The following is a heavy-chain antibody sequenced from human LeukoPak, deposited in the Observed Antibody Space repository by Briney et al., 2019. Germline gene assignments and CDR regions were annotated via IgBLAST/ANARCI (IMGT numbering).Heavy chain of an antibody. Sequence: GGSLRLSCAASGFTVSDNYMNWVRQAPGKGLEWVSILYSGSDTYYANSVKGRFTISRDSSKNILFLQMNDLRAEDTAVYYCARVGDHFHWYLDLWGRGTLVTVSS. CDR1: GFTVSDNY. D-gene: IGHD3-10*01. J-gene: IGHJ2*01. CDR2: LYSGSDT. V-gene: IGHV3-53*01. CDR3: ARVGDHFHWYLDL.